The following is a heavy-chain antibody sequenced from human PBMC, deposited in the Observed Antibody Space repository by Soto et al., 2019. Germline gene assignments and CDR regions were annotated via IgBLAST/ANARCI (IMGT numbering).Heavy chain of an antibody. J-gene: IGHJ5*02. Sequence: PGGCVRLSCAASGFTFSSYGMHWVLQAPGKGLEWVAVISYDGSNKYYADSVKGRFTISRDNSKNTLYLQMNSLRAEDTAVYYCAKDLSIAAAGNWFDPWGQGT. D-gene: IGHD6-13*01. CDR3: AKDLSIAAAGNWFDP. V-gene: IGHV3-30*18. CDR2: ISYDGSNK. CDR1: GFTFSSYG.